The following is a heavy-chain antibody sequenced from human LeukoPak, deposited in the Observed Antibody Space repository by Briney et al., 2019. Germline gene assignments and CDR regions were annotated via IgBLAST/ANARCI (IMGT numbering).Heavy chain of an antibody. CDR2: IYYSGST. V-gene: IGHV4-31*03. Sequence: SETLSLTCTVSGGSISSGGYYWSWIRQHPGKGLEWTGYIYYSGSTYYNPSLKSRVSISVDTSKNQFSLKLSSVTGADTAVYYCASQINYYGSGSYYSYWGQGTLVTVSS. CDR3: ASQINYYGSGSYYSY. CDR1: GGSISSGGYY. D-gene: IGHD3-10*01. J-gene: IGHJ4*02.